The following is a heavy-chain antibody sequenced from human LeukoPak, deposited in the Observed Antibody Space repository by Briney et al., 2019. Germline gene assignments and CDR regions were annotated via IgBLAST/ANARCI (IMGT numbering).Heavy chain of an antibody. Sequence: SETLSLTCTVSGGSISSYYWSWIRQPPGKGLEWIGYIYYSGSTNYNPSLKSRVTISVDTSKNQFSLKLSSVTAADTAVYYCARGLPAAMVYYFDYWGQGTLVTVSS. D-gene: IGHD2-2*01. CDR3: ARGLPAAMVYYFDY. CDR2: IYYSGST. J-gene: IGHJ4*02. CDR1: GGSISSYY. V-gene: IGHV4-59*01.